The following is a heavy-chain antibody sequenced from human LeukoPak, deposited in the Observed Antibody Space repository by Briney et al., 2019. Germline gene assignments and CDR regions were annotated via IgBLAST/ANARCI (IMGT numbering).Heavy chain of an antibody. V-gene: IGHV1-69*13. D-gene: IGHD3-10*01. J-gene: IGHJ4*02. CDR2: IIPIFGTA. CDR3: ASRDHYYSSGSYLGVDY. Sequence: SVKVSCKASGYTFTSYAISWVRQAPGQGLEWMGGIIPIFGTANYAQKFQGRVTITADESTSTAYMELSSLRSEDTAVYYCASRDHYYSSGSYLGVDYWGQGTLVTVSS. CDR1: GYTFTSYA.